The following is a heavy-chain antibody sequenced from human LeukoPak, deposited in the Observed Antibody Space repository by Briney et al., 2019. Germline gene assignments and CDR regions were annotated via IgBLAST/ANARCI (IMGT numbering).Heavy chain of an antibody. CDR2: IYYSGST. D-gene: IGHD5-12*01. J-gene: IGHJ5*02. CDR1: GGSISSYY. CDR3: AKHLSIVATIFDP. V-gene: IGHV4-59*01. Sequence: SETLSLTCTVSGGSISSYYGSWLRQPPGKGREWVGYIYYSGSTNYNPSLKSRVTISVHTSKNQFSLKLSSVTAADTAVYYCAKHLSIVATIFDPWGQGTLVTVSS.